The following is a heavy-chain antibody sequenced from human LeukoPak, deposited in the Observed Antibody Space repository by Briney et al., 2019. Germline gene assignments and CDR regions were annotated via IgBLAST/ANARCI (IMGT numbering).Heavy chain of an antibody. V-gene: IGHV3-23*01. CDR1: GFSFHYCA. D-gene: IGHD3-22*01. CDR2: ISGGSGGST. J-gene: IGHJ3*02. CDR3: VKHFYDSSGYFFAFDI. Sequence: GGSLKLSCAASGFSFHYCAMSWVRQAPGKGLEWVSTISGGSGGSTFYADSVKGRFTISRDNSKNTVHLQMNSLSAEDTAVYYCVKHFYDSSGYFFAFDIWGQGTKVTVSS.